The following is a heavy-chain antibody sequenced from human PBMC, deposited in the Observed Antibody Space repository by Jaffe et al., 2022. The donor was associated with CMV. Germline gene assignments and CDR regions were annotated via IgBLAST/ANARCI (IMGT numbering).Heavy chain of an antibody. J-gene: IGHJ3*02. Sequence: EVQLVETGGGLIQPGGSLRLSCAASGFTVSSNYMSWVRQAPGKGLEWVSVIYSGGSTYYADSVKGRFTISRDNSKNTLYLQMNSLRAEDTAVYYCARESPPGPTWLGGGNDAFDIWGQGTMVTVSS. CDR2: IYSGGST. V-gene: IGHV3-53*02. CDR1: GFTVSSNY. D-gene: IGHD6-19*01. CDR3: ARESPPGPTWLGGGNDAFDI.